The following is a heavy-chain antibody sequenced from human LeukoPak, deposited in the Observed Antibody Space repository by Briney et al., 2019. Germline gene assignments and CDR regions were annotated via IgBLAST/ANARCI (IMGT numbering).Heavy chain of an antibody. Sequence: PSETLSLTCAVYGGSFSGYYWSWIRQPPGKGLEWIGEINHSGSTNYNPSLKRRVTISVDTSKNQFSLKLSSVTAADTAVYYCARLDGSGSYRWGYYFDYWGQGALVTVSS. CDR2: INHSGST. V-gene: IGHV4-34*01. CDR1: GGSFSGYY. D-gene: IGHD3-10*01. J-gene: IGHJ4*02. CDR3: ARLDGSGSYRWGYYFDY.